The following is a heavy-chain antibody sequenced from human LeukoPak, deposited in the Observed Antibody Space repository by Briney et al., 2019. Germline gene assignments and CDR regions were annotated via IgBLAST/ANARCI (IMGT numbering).Heavy chain of an antibody. Sequence: PSETLSLTCTVSGGSISSGGYYWSWIRQHPGKGLEWIGYIYYSGSTYYNPSLKSRVTISVDTSKNQFSLKLSSVTAADTAVYYCARGRYSSGWDYYYYGMDVWGQGTTVTVSS. V-gene: IGHV4-31*03. CDR1: GGSISSGGYY. J-gene: IGHJ6*02. CDR2: IYYSGST. D-gene: IGHD6-19*01. CDR3: ARGRYSSGWDYYYYGMDV.